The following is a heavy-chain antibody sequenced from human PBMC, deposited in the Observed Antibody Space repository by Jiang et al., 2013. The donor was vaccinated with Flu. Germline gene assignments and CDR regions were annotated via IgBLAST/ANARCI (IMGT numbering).Heavy chain of an antibody. CDR1: GYTFTNYN. CDR2: INVGNGNT. V-gene: IGHV1-3*01. J-gene: IGHJ4*02. D-gene: IGHD5/OR15-5a*01. CDR3: ARGAASVRKDFDQ. Sequence: GAEVKKPGAAVKVSCKASGYTFTNYNIHWVRQAPGQRLEWMGWINVGNGNTKYSQKLQGRVAITGDTAATTAYMELSGLIGEDTAVYYCARGAASVRKDFDQWGQGTLVT.